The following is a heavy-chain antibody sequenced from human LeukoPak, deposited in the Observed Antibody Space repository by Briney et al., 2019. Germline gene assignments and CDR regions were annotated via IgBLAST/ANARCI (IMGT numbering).Heavy chain of an antibody. V-gene: IGHV5-51*01. J-gene: IGHJ3*02. CDR1: GYSSISYW. CDR2: IYPGDSDT. D-gene: IGHD2-15*01. CDR3: ASCSGGSCYRGVDAFDI. Sequence: GEPLNISCKGSGYSSISYWSGWVRQMPGKGRGWMGIIYPGDSDTRYSPSFQGEVTISADKSISTAYLQWSSLKASDTAMYYCASCSGGSCYRGVDAFDIWGQGTMVTVSS.